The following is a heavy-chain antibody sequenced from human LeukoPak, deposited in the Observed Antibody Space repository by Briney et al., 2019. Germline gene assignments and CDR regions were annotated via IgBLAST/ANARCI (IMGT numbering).Heavy chain of an antibody. J-gene: IGHJ4*02. V-gene: IGHV4-34*01. Sequence: SETLSLTCAVYGGSFSGYYWSWIRQPPGKGLEWIGEINHSGSANYNPSLKSRVTISVDTCKNQFSLKLSSVTAADTAVYYCARVLVQGNGYSGYDEPFDYWGQGTLVAVSS. CDR2: INHSGSA. CDR3: ARVLVQGNGYSGYDEPFDY. CDR1: GGSFSGYY. D-gene: IGHD5-12*01.